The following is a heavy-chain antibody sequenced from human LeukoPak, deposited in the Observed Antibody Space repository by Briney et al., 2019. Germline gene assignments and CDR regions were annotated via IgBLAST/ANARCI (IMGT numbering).Heavy chain of an antibody. CDR3: ARDPTSNYDSSGYLEY. V-gene: IGHV1-46*01. CDR2: INPSGGST. J-gene: IGHJ4*02. Sequence: ASVKVSCKASGYTFTSYYMHWVRQAPGQGLEWMGIINPSGGSTSYAQKFQGRVTMTRDMSTSTVYVELSSLRSEDTAVYYCARDPTSNYDSSGYLEYWGQGTLVTVSS. CDR1: GYTFTSYY. D-gene: IGHD3-22*01.